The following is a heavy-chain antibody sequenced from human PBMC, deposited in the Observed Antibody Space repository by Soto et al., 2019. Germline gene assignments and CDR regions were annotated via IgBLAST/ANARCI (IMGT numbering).Heavy chain of an antibody. D-gene: IGHD3-22*01. CDR1: GFTFSSYG. V-gene: IGHV3-33*01. Sequence: QVQLVESGGGVVQPGRSLRLSCAASGFTFSSYGMRWVRQAPGKGLEWVAFIWYDGSNKDYADSVKGRFTISRDNSKKTLYPEMNSLRAEDTAIYYCTRYQMIVGEKLLDYWGQGTLVTVSS. CDR3: TRYQMIVGEKLLDY. CDR2: IWYDGSNK. J-gene: IGHJ4*02.